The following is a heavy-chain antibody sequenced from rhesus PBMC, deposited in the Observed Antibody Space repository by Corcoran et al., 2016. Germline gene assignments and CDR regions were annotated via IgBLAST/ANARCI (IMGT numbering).Heavy chain of an antibody. CDR2: ISYTGGST. D-gene: IGHD6S26*01. J-gene: IGHJ4*01. Sequence: EVQLVESGGGLAKPGGSLRLSCAASGFSFSAYYMYWVRQAPGKGLEWVSGISYTGGSTNYAEPVKGRFTISRENAKNTLYLQMDMLRAEDTAVYYCARDLSGIAAAGLDYWGQGVLVTVSS. V-gene: IGHV3S18*01. CDR1: GFSFSAYY. CDR3: ARDLSGIAAAGLDY.